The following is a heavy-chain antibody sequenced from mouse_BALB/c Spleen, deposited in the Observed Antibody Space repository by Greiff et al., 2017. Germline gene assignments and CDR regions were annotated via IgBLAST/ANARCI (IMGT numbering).Heavy chain of an antibody. CDR3: ARSSITTATALDY. V-gene: IGHV1-14*01. CDR1: GYTFTSYV. Sequence: EVQLQQSGPELVKPGASVKMSCKASGYTFTSYVMHWVKQKPGQGLEWIGYINPYNDGTKYNEKFKGKATLTSDKSSSTAYMELSSLTSEDSAVYYCARSSITTATALDYWGQGTTLTVSS. D-gene: IGHD1-2*01. J-gene: IGHJ2*01. CDR2: INPYNDGT.